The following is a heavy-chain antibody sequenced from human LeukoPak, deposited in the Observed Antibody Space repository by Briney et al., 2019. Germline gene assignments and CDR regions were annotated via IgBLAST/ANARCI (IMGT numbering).Heavy chain of an antibody. J-gene: IGHJ6*02. CDR2: ISTSGST. V-gene: IGHV4-61*02. CDR3: ARTAYYYPVDV. CDR1: GGSISSGTYY. Sequence: NSSETLSLTCTVSGGSISSGTYYWSWIRQPPGKGLEWIGRISTSGSTNYHPSLKSRVTISVDTSKNQFSLKLSSVTAADTAVYYCARTAYYYPVDVWGQGTTVTVSS.